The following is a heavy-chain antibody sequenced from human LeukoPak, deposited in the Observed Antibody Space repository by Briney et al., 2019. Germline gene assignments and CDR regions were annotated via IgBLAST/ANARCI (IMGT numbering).Heavy chain of an antibody. J-gene: IGHJ4*02. V-gene: IGHV3-7*03. CDR3: ARELTTQTKASCRGGNCLGYFDY. D-gene: IGHD2-15*01. CDR2: INQDGSEK. Sequence: GGSLRLSFAASGFTFHTYWLTGVRQAPGKGLAWVANINQDGSEKYFVGSVKDRFIISRDNDKHPLSVQVDSLRAGQPHGITCARELTTQTKASCRGGNCLGYFDYCGQGDLVTASS. CDR1: GFTFHTYW.